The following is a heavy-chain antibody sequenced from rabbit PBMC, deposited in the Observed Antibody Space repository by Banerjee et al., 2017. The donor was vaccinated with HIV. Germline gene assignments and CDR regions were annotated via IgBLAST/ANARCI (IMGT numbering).Heavy chain of an antibody. V-gene: IGHV1S40*01. CDR3: ARGEYSYGYAGYGL. CDR2: IYVGSSGTT. D-gene: IGHD6-1*01. Sequence: QSLEESGGDLVKPGASLTLTCTASGFSFSSSYWICWVRQAPGKGLEWIACIYVGSSGTTYYASWAKGRFTISKTSSTTVTLQMTSLTAADTATYFCARGEYSYGYAGYGLWGPGTLVTVS. J-gene: IGHJ6*01. CDR1: GFSFSSSYW.